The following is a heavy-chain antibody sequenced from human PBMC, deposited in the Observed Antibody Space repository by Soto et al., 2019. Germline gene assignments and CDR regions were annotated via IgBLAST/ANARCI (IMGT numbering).Heavy chain of an antibody. Sequence: GGSLRLSCAASGFTFSNAWMSWVRQAPGKGLEWVGRIKSKTDGGTTDYAAPVKGRFTISRDDSNNTLYLQMNSLKTEDTAVYYCTTNDYGDYGVDYWGQGTLVTVSS. CDR3: TTNDYGDYGVDY. CDR2: IKSKTDGGTT. CDR1: GFTFSNAW. J-gene: IGHJ4*02. V-gene: IGHV3-15*01. D-gene: IGHD4-17*01.